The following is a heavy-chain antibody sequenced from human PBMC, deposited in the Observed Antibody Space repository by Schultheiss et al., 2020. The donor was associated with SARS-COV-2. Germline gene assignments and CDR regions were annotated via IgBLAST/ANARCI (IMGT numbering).Heavy chain of an antibody. CDR2: ISAYNGNT. CDR1: GYTFTSYG. Sequence: ASVKVSCKASGYTFTSYGISWVRQAPGQRLEWMGWISAYNGNTNYAQKLQGRVTMTTDTSTSTAYMELSSLRSEDTAVYYCARADVVLMEGRVYYFDYWGQGTLVTVSS. D-gene: IGHD2-8*01. J-gene: IGHJ4*02. V-gene: IGHV1-18*01. CDR3: ARADVVLMEGRVYYFDY.